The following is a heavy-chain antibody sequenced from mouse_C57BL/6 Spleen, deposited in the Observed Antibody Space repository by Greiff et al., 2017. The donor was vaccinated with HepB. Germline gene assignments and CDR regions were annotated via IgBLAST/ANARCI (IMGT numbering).Heavy chain of an antibody. D-gene: IGHD1-1*01. CDR3: KRNYYGSSYFDY. V-gene: IGHV1-5*01. CDR2: IYPGNSDT. J-gene: IGHJ2*01. Sequence: VQLQQSGTVLARPGASVKMSCKTSGYTFTSYWMHWVKQRPGQGLEWIGAIYPGNSDTSYNQKFKGKAKLTAVTSASTAYMELSSLTNEDSAVYYCKRNYYGSSYFDYWGQGTTLTVSS. CDR1: GYTFTSYW.